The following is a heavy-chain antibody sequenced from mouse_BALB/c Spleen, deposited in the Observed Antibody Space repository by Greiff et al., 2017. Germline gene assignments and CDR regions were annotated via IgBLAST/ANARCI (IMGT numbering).Heavy chain of an antibody. CDR2: INPYNDGT. CDR1: GYSFTSYV. CDR3: ARDFDYYGSGGFAY. Sequence: EVKLVESGPELVKPGASVKMSCKASGYSFTSYVMHWVQQKPGQGLEWIGYINPYNDGTKYNAKFKGKATLTSDKSSSTAYMVHSSLTSEDSAVYYCARDFDYYGSGGFAYWGQGTLVTVSA. V-gene: IGHV1-14*01. D-gene: IGHD1-1*01. J-gene: IGHJ3*01.